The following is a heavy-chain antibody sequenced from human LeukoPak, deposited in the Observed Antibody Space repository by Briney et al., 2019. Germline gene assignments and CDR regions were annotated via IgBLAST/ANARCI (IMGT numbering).Heavy chain of an antibody. CDR1: GFTFSSYA. Sequence: KPGESLRLSCVASGFTFSSYAMHWVRQTPEKGLEYVSGINSNGGSTHYANSVKGRFTISRDNSKHTLYLQMGSLRTEDMAVYYCSRGGSYGDYLYFDYWGPGTLATVSS. V-gene: IGHV3-64*01. D-gene: IGHD4-17*01. CDR2: INSNGGST. J-gene: IGHJ4*02. CDR3: SRGGSYGDYLYFDY.